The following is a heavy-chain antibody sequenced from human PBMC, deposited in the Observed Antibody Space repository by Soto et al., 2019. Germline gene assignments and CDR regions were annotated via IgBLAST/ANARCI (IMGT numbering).Heavy chain of an antibody. CDR2: ISSGRSYM. CDR1: GFPFGTYS. V-gene: IGHV3-21*01. Sequence: PGGSLRLSCAASGFPFGTYSMSWVRQAPGKGLEWVSSISSGRSYMYYADSVKGRFTVSRDNAKNSLYLQMNSLRAEDTAVYYCARDLSSYYPDAFDIWGQGTMVTVSS. J-gene: IGHJ3*02. D-gene: IGHD3-10*01. CDR3: ARDLSSYYPDAFDI.